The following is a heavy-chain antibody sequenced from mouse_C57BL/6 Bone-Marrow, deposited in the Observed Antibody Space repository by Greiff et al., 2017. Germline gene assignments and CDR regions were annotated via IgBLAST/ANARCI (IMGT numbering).Heavy chain of an antibody. CDR1: GFTFSSYA. CDR3: ARDAVVAPTEYCDV. J-gene: IGHJ1*03. Sequence: EVQLVESGGGLVKPGGSLKLSCAASGFTFSSYAMSWVRQTPEKRLEWVATISDGGSYTYYPDNVKGRFTISRDNAKNNLYLQMSHLKSEDTAMYYCARDAVVAPTEYCDVWGTGTTVTVSS. V-gene: IGHV5-4*01. D-gene: IGHD1-1*01. CDR2: ISDGGSYT.